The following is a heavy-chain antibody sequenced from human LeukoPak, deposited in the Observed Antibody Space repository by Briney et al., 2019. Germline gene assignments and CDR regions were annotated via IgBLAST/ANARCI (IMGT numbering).Heavy chain of an antibody. J-gene: IGHJ4*02. D-gene: IGHD5/OR15-5a*01. V-gene: IGHV1-46*01. CDR1: GYIFTSYY. CDR3: AGSFYDLLVYFDY. CDR2: INPSGGTT. Sequence: ASVKVSCKASGYIFTSYYIHWVRQAPGQGLEWMGVINPSGGTTTYAQKFQGRVTMTRDMSTSTVYMELSSLRSEDTAVYYCAGSFYDLLVYFDYWGQGTLVTVSS.